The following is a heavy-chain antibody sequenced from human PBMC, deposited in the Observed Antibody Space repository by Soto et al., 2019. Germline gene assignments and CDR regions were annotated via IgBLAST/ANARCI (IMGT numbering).Heavy chain of an antibody. Sequence: QVQLQQWGAGPLRPLETLSLTCGVSGGSFSGHYWAWIRQSPGKGLEWIGEINDRGSINYNPSLKSRGSISVDTSKNHYSLNLRSVTAADTAVYYCARESHDIWTGPPWVWYFDLWGRGTLVTVSS. CDR1: GGSFSGHY. J-gene: IGHJ2*01. D-gene: IGHD3-9*01. V-gene: IGHV4-34*01. CDR2: INDRGSI. CDR3: ARESHDIWTGPPWVWYFDL.